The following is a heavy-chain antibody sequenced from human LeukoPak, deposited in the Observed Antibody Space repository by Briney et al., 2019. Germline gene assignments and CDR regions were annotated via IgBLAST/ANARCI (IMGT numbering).Heavy chain of an antibody. CDR1: GGSISSSSSY. D-gene: IGHD6-13*01. Sequence: SETLSLTCAVCGGSISSSSSYWGWIRQPPGKGLKWIGSIYYSGSTYYNPSLKSRVTISVDTSKNQFSLKLSSVTAADTAVYYCASCIGATYAHAYWGQRTLVTVSS. CDR3: ASCIGATYAHAY. J-gene: IGHJ4*02. CDR2: IYYSGST. V-gene: IGHV4-39*07.